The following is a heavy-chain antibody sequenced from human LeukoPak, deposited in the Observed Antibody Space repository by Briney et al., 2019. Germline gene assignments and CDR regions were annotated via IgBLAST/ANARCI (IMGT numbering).Heavy chain of an antibody. Sequence: SETLSLTCTVSGGSISSGGYYWSWIRQHPGKGLEWIGYIYYSGSTYYNPSLKSRVTISVDTSKNQFSLKLSSVTAADTAVYYCARLRTTVTTVDYWGQGTLVTVSS. V-gene: IGHV4-31*03. J-gene: IGHJ4*02. D-gene: IGHD4-11*01. CDR1: GGSISSGGYY. CDR3: ARLRTTVTTVDY. CDR2: IYYSGST.